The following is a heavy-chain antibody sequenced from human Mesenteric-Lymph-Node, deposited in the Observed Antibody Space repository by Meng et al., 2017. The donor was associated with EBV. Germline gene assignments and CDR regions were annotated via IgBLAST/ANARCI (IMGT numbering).Heavy chain of an antibody. D-gene: IGHD3-9*01. CDR2: ISSRSSTI. CDR3: AREVQRGRLGFDY. V-gene: IGHV3-11*01. Sequence: VLQWEFGGGLVTPGGSLGSVCTASGFTFIDYFMGWVRQAPGKGLEWIGYISSRSSTIYYGDSVEGRFTISRDNAKDSLYLHMNSLRAEDTAVYYCAREVQRGRLGFDYWGQGTLVTVSS. J-gene: IGHJ4*02. CDR1: GFTFIDYF.